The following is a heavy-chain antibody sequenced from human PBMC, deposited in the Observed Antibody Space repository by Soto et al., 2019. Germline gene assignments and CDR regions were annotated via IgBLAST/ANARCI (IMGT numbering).Heavy chain of an antibody. CDR3: AAEYYSYGYCAYYYYGMDV. J-gene: IGHJ6*02. Sequence: ASLKVSCNASGFTCTSSAVQWVLQARGQRLEWIGWIVVGSGNTNYAQKFQERVTITRDMSTSTAYMELSSLRSEDTAVYYCAAEYYSYGYCAYYYYGMDVWGQGTTVSVSS. CDR2: IVVGSGNT. V-gene: IGHV1-58*01. D-gene: IGHD5-18*01. CDR1: GFTCTSSA.